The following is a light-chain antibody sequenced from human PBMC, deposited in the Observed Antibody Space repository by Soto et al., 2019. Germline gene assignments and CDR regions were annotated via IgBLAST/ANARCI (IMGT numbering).Light chain of an antibody. J-gene: IGLJ1*01. V-gene: IGLV2-14*01. CDR1: SSDIGGSKY. CDR3: SSYTSSGTLYV. Sequence: QSPLTHPASLSGSPGQSITISCAGTSSDIGGSKYVSWYQQHPGKAPKLIIYEVTYRPSGVSARFSGSKSGNTASLTVSGLQAEDEADYYCSSYTSSGTLYVFGTGTKVTVL. CDR2: EVT.